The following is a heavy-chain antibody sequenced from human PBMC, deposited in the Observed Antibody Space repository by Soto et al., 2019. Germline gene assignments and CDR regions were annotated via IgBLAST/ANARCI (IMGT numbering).Heavy chain of an antibody. CDR2: ISYDGSNK. CDR3: AKDRHHWYGYNDY. V-gene: IGHV3-30*18. D-gene: IGHD5-12*01. CDR1: GFTFSSYG. J-gene: IGHJ4*02. Sequence: QVQLVESGGGVVQPGRSLRLSCAASGFTFSSYGMHWVRQAPGKGLEWVAVISYDGSNKYYADSVKGRFTISRDNSKNTLYLQMNSLRAEDTAVYYCAKDRHHWYGYNDYWGKGTLVTVSS.